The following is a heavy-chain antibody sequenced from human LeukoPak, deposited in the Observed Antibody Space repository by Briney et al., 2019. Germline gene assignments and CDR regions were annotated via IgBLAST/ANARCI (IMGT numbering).Heavy chain of an antibody. V-gene: IGHV3-23*01. CDR1: GFTFSSYA. CDR3: AKDGPSNSGNYPRSWFDP. D-gene: IGHD1-26*01. Sequence: GGSLRLSCAASGFTFSSYAMSWVRQAPGKGLEWVSAISGSGGSTYYADSVKGRFTISRDNSKNTLYLQMNSLRAEDTAVYYCAKDGPSNSGNYPRSWFDPWGQGTLVTVSS. CDR2: ISGSGGST. J-gene: IGHJ5*02.